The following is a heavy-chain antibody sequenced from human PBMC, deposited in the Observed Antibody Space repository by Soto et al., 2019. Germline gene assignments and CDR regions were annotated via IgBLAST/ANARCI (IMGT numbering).Heavy chain of an antibody. J-gene: IGHJ6*02. CDR1: GGSISSGGYS. Sequence: PSETLSLTCAVSGGSISSGGYSWSWIRQPPGKGLEWIGYIYHSGSTYYNPSLKSRVTISVDRSKNQFSLKLSSVTAADTAVYYCASLNYYYYGMDVWGQGTTVTSP. CDR2: IYHSGST. V-gene: IGHV4-30-2*01. CDR3: ASLNYYYYGMDV.